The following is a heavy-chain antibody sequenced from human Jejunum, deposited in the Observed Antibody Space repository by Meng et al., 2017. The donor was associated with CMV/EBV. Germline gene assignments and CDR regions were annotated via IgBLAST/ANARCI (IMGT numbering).Heavy chain of an antibody. Sequence: EVQLVESGGGLFKPGGPLRLSCVASGFTFSSYTMNWVRQAPGKGLELVSSISPGSNYIYYTDSVRGRFTISRDNAKNSLYLQMNSLRAEDTAVYYCARGYYYDTSGYYVEYFQHWGQGTLVTVSS. CDR3: ARGYYYDTSGYYVEYFQH. V-gene: IGHV3-21*01. J-gene: IGHJ1*01. D-gene: IGHD3-22*01. CDR2: ISPGSNYI. CDR1: GFTFSSYT.